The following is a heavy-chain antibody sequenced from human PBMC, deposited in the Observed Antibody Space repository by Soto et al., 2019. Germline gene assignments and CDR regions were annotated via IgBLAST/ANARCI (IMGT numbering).Heavy chain of an antibody. CDR1: GFTFSDYY. CDR2: ISSTSSYI. J-gene: IGHJ6*02. V-gene: IGHV3-11*06. D-gene: IGHD2-21*02. CDR3: ARGKRDNYYIMGV. Sequence: GGSLRLSCAASGFTFSDYYMSWIRQAPGKGLEWVSYISSTSSYINYADSVKGRFTISRDNAKNSLYLQMNSLRAEDTAVYYCARGKRDNYYIMGVWGQGTTVTVSS.